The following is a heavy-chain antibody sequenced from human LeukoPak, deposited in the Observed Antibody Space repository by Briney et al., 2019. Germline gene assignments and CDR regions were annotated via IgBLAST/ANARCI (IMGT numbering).Heavy chain of an antibody. V-gene: IGHV4-38-2*01. D-gene: IGHD3-16*02. Sequence: SETLSLTCAVSGYSISSGYYWGWIRQPPGKGLEWIGSIYHSGSTYYNPSLKSRVTISVDTSKNQFSMKLSSVTAADTAVYYCARAEEIPYDYVWGSYRSHPYYFDYWGQGTLVTVSS. CDR1: GYSISSGYY. J-gene: IGHJ4*02. CDR2: IYHSGST. CDR3: ARAEEIPYDYVWGSYRSHPYYFDY.